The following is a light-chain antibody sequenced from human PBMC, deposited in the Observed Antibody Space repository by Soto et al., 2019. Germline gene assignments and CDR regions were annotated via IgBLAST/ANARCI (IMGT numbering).Light chain of an antibody. CDR2: GAF. J-gene: IGKJ1*01. CDR1: QSVSSN. CDR3: QQYNDWPLT. Sequence: EIVMTQSPVGLSVSPGEVVILSCRASQSVSSNLAWYQQKPGQAPSLLIYGAFTRATGIPARFSGTGSGTEFTLTISSLQSEDFALYYCQQYNDWPLTCGQGTKGDIK. V-gene: IGKV3-15*01.